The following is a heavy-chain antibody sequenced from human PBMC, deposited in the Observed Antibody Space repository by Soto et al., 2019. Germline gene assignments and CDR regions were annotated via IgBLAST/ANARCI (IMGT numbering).Heavy chain of an antibody. J-gene: IGHJ4*02. CDR1: GCTFSSYG. V-gene: IGHV3-23*04. D-gene: IGHD2-21*02. CDR3: AIGGAYCYGDCTRAH. Sequence: EVQVVQSGGGSVQPGRSLRLSCGASGCTFSSYGMTWVRQAPGKGLEWVAGISGSGVDTKYADSVKGRFIIARDNSMNKMYLQMNNLRVEDTAVYFCAIGGAYCYGDCTRAHWGQGTLVTVSS. CDR2: ISGSGVDT.